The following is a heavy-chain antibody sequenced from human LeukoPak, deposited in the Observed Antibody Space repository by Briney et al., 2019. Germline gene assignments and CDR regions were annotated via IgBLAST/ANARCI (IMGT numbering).Heavy chain of an antibody. Sequence: SQTLSLTCAISGDSVSGSPAVWNWIKQSPSRGLEWLGRAYYRSKWFIDYALSVKGRITITPDTSKNQFSLQLNSVTAEDTAVYYCARGAVRGGTNFDYWGQGTLVTVSS. V-gene: IGHV6-1*01. CDR1: GDSVSGSPAV. CDR2: AYYRSKWFI. D-gene: IGHD3-10*01. CDR3: ARGAVRGGTNFDY. J-gene: IGHJ4*02.